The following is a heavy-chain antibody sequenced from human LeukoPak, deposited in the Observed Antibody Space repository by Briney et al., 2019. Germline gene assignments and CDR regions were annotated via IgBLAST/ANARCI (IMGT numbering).Heavy chain of an antibody. V-gene: IGHV3-11*01. CDR2: ISSSGSTI. D-gene: IGHD2-2*02. CDR1: GFTFSDYY. CDR3: ARDRAVVVPAAISDGGWFDP. J-gene: IGHJ5*02. Sequence: GGSLRLSCAASGFTFSDYYMSWIRQAPGKGLEWVSYISSSGSTIYYPDSVKGRFTISRDNAKNSLYLQMNSLRAEDTAVYYCARDRAVVVPAAISDGGWFDPWGQGTLVTVSS.